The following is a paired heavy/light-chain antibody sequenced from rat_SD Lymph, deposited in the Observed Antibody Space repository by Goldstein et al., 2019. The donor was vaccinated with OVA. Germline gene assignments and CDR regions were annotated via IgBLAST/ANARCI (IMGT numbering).Light chain of an antibody. J-gene: IGKJ2-3*01. Sequence: DIQMTQSPASLSASLGETVSIECLASEGISSILAWYQQKPGKSPQLLIYGARILQDGVPSRFSGSGSGTQYSLKISAMQPEDEGVYYCQQGDKYPYTFGAGTKLELK. CDR3: QQGDKYPYT. CDR1: EGISSI. V-gene: IGKV12S11*01. CDR2: GAR.
Heavy chain of an antibody. J-gene: IGHJ1*01. Sequence: QVQLKESGPDLVQPSETLSLTCTVSGFSLTSYSVHWVRQHSGKSLEWMGRVWSDGLTSYNSAFTSRLSISRDTSKSQVFLRMNSLQTEDTGTYFCARQRSYPYLYFDFWGPGTMVTVSS. CDR1: GFSLTSYS. D-gene: IGHD1-12*01. V-gene: IGHV2S18*01. CDR3: ARQRSYPYLYFDF. CDR2: VWSDGLT.